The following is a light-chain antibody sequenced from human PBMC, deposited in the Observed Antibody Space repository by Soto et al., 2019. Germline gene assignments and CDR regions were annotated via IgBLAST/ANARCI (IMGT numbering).Light chain of an antibody. J-gene: IGLJ1*01. CDR3: NSYTSSSTHV. V-gene: IGLV2-14*03. CDR2: DVS. Sequence: QSVLTQPASVSGPPGQSITISCTGTSSDVGGYNYVSWYQQHPGKAPKLIISDVSNRPSGVSNRFSGSKSGNTASLTISGLQAEDEADYYCNSYTSSSTHVFGTGTKVTVL. CDR1: SSDVGGYNY.